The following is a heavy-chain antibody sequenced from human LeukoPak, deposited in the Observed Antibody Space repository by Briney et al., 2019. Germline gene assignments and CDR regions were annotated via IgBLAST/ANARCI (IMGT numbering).Heavy chain of an antibody. CDR2: IYHSGST. CDR1: GGSISSGGYS. D-gene: IGHD5-18*01. V-gene: IGHV4-30-2*01. CDR3: ARGGYSYGVNFDY. Sequence: SPTLSLTCAVSGGSISSGGYSWSWIRQPPGKGLEWIGYIYHSGSTYYNPSLKSRVTISVDRSKNQFSLKLSSVTAADTAVYYCARGGYSYGVNFDYWGQGTLVTVSS. J-gene: IGHJ4*02.